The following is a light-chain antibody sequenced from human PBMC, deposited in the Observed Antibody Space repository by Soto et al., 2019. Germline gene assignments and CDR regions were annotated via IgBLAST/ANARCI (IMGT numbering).Light chain of an antibody. Sequence: EIVLTQSPGTLSLSPGERATLSCRASQSVSSYLAWYQQKPGQAPRLLSYDASNRATGIQARFSGSGSGTDSAITISSLQPEDFAVYYCQQRSNWLTFGGGTKVEIK. J-gene: IGKJ4*01. V-gene: IGKV3-11*01. CDR3: QQRSNWLT. CDR2: DAS. CDR1: QSVSSY.